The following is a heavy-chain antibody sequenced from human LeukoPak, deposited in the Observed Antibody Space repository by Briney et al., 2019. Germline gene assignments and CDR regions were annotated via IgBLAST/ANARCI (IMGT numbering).Heavy chain of an antibody. Sequence: PSETLSLTCTFHGGSFSGYYWGWLRQPPGKGLEWIGEINHSVDTNYNPSLKSRVIISVDTSKNQFSLKLNSVTAADTSVYYCARVPYMDVWGKGTTVTVSS. J-gene: IGHJ6*03. CDR2: INHSVDT. V-gene: IGHV4-34*01. CDR1: GGSFSGYY. CDR3: ARVPYMDV.